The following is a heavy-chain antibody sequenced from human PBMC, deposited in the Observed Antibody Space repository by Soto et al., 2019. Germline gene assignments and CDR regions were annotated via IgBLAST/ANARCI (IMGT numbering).Heavy chain of an antibody. Sequence: EVQLVESGGGLVQPGRSLRLSCAASGFTFDDYAMHWVRQAPGKGLEWVSGISWNSGSIGYADSVKGRFTISRDNAKNSLYLQMNSLRAEDTALYYCAKDPGTTVDRYFDLWGRGTLVTVSS. D-gene: IGHD4-17*01. CDR3: AKDPGTTVDRYFDL. CDR1: GFTFDDYA. CDR2: ISWNSGSI. J-gene: IGHJ2*01. V-gene: IGHV3-9*01.